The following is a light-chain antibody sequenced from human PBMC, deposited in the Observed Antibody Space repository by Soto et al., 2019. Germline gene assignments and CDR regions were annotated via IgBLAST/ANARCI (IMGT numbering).Light chain of an antibody. J-gene: IGKJ5*01. Sequence: EIGLTQSPGTLSLSPGERATLSCRASHSVSSSYLAWYQQKPGQAPRLLIYGASSRATGFPDRFSGSGSGTDFTLTISRLEPEDFAVYYCQQYGSSPPITFGQGTRLEIK. CDR2: GAS. V-gene: IGKV3-20*01. CDR3: QQYGSSPPIT. CDR1: HSVSSSY.